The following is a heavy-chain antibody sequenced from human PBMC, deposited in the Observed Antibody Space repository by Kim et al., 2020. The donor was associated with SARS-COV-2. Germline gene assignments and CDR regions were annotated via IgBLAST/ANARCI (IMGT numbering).Heavy chain of an antibody. D-gene: IGHD3-22*01. V-gene: IGHV3-74*01. Sequence: SGKGRFTISRDNAKNTLYLQMNSLRPEDTAVYYCARAGDHDISGYYGVFHHWGQGALVTVSS. CDR3: ARAGDHDISGYYGVFHH. J-gene: IGHJ1*01.